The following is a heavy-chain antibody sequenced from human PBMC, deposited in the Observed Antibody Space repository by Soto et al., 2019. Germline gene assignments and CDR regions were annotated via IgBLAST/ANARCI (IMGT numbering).Heavy chain of an antibody. D-gene: IGHD1-26*01. CDR2: ISSSSSTI. V-gene: IGHV3-48*02. CDR3: ARDRSYVPLVGATIEFDY. J-gene: IGHJ4*02. CDR1: GFTFSSYS. Sequence: GGSLRLSCAASGFTFSSYSMNWVRQAPGKGLEWVSYISSSSSTIYYADSVKGRFTISRDNAKNSLYLQMNSLRDEDTAVYYCARDRSYVPLVGATIEFDYWGQGTLVTVSS.